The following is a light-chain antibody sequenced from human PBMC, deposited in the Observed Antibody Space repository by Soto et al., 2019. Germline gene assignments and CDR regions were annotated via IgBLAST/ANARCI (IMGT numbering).Light chain of an antibody. CDR3: SSYAGTNNLYV. V-gene: IGLV2-8*01. CDR2: EVT. J-gene: IGLJ1*01. Sequence: QSALTQPPSASGSRGQSVTICCTGTSSDVGGYDYVSWYQQHPGKAPKLIIYEVTKRPSGVPDRFSGSKSGNTASLTVSGLQAEDEADYYCSSYAGTNNLYVFGTGTKVTVL. CDR1: SSDVGGYDY.